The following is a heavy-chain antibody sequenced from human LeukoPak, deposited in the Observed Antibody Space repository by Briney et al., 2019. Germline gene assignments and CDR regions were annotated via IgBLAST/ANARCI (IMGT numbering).Heavy chain of an antibody. CDR3: ARNWFDP. V-gene: IGHV3-53*05. Sequence: GSLRLSFAALRFTVSSDYMSWVRQAPGKGLEWVAVIYSGGRTYYADSVKGRFTISRDKSKNTEYPQMNSLRFEDTAMYYCARNWFDPWGQGTLVTVSS. CDR2: IYSGGRT. CDR1: RFTVSSDY. J-gene: IGHJ5*02.